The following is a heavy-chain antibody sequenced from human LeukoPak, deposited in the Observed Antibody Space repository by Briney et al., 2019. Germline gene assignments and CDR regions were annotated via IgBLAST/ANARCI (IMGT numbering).Heavy chain of an antibody. CDR2: INPNSGDT. CDR3: ARVEALPRMAWFDP. D-gene: IGHD5-24*01. V-gene: IGHV1-2*02. Sequence: ASVKVSCKASGYIFTGYYMHWVRQAPGQGLEWMGWINPNSGDTNYAQKFQGRVTMTRDTSISTAYMELSRLRSDDTAVYYCARVEALPRMAWFDPWGQGTLVTVSS. CDR1: GYIFTGYY. J-gene: IGHJ5*02.